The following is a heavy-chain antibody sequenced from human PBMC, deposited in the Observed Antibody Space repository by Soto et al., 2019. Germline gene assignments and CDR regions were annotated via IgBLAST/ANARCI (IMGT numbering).Heavy chain of an antibody. Sequence: HPGGSLRLSCAASGFTVSSNYMSWVRQAPGKGLEWVSVIYSGGSTYYADSVKGRFTISRDNSKNTLYLQMNSLRAEDTAVYYCARDEIGGVVAARSGMDVWGQGTTVTVSS. D-gene: IGHD2-15*01. J-gene: IGHJ6*02. V-gene: IGHV3-53*01. CDR2: IYSGGST. CDR1: GFTVSSNY. CDR3: ARDEIGGVVAARSGMDV.